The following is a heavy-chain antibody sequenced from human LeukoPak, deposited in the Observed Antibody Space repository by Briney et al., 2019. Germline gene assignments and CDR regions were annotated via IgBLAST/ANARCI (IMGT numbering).Heavy chain of an antibody. CDR2: ISASGGT. D-gene: IGHD6-13*01. CDR3: AKNVAAAGPNGFDY. CDR1: GFTFSSYA. J-gene: IGHJ4*02. Sequence: GGSLRLSCAASGFTFSSYAMSWVRQAPGKGLEWVSGISASGGTYYTDSVKGRFTISRDNSKNTLYLQMHSLRAEDTAVYHCAKNVAAAGPNGFDYWGQGSLVTVSS. V-gene: IGHV3-23*01.